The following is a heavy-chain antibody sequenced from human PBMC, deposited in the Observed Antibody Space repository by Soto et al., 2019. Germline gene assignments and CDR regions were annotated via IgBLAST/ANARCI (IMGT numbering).Heavy chain of an antibody. D-gene: IGHD1-26*01. CDR3: ASSIVGAGYFDY. CDR2: IWYDGSNK. J-gene: IGHJ4*02. V-gene: IGHV3-33*01. CDR1: GFTFSSYG. Sequence: GGSLRLSCAASGFTFSSYGMHWVRQAPGKGLEWVAVIWYDGSNKYYADSVKGRFTISRDNSKNTLYLQMNSLRAEDTAVYYCASSIVGAGYFDYWGQGTLVTVSS.